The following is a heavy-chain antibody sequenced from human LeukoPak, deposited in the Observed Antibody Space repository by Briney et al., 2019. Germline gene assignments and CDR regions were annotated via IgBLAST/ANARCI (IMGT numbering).Heavy chain of an antibody. CDR2: IRYDGSNK. CDR1: GFTFSSYG. CDR3: AKSRSWFGERIDY. Sequence: GGSLRLSCAASGFTFSSYGMHWVRQAPGKGLEWVAFIRYDGSNKYYADSVKGRLTISRDNSKNTLYLQMNSLRAEDTAVYYCAKSRSWFGERIDYWGQGTLVTVSS. V-gene: IGHV3-30*02. D-gene: IGHD3-10*01. J-gene: IGHJ4*02.